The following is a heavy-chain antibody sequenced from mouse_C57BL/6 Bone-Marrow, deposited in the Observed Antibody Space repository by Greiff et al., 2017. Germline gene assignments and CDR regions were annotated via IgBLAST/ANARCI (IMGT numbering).Heavy chain of an antibody. D-gene: IGHD1-1*01. Sequence: VQLQQPGAELVRPGTSVKLSCKASGYTFTSYWMHWVKQRPGQGLEWIGVIDPSDSYTNYNQKFKGKATLTVDTASSTAYMQLSSLTSEDSAVYYCARPCGSSCDYGGQGTTLTVS. CDR2: IDPSDSYT. CDR3: ARPCGSSCDY. CDR1: GYTFTSYW. J-gene: IGHJ2*01. V-gene: IGHV1-59*01.